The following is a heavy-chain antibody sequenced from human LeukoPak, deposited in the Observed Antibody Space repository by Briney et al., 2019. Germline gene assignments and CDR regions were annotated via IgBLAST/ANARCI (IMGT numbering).Heavy chain of an antibody. J-gene: IGHJ5*02. CDR3: ARDHCSGGSCYPGWFDP. V-gene: IGHV4-4*07. Sequence: SETLSLTCTVSGGSISSYYWSWIRQPAGKGLEWIGRIYTSGSTNYNPSLKSRVTMSVDTSKNQFSLRLSSVTAADTAVYYCARDHCSGGSCYPGWFDPWGQGTLVTVSS. D-gene: IGHD2-15*01. CDR1: GGSISSYY. CDR2: IYTSGST.